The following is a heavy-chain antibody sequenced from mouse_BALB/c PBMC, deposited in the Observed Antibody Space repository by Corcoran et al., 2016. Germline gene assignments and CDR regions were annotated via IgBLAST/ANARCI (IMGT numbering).Heavy chain of an antibody. D-gene: IGHD2-1*01. Sequence: EVQLQQSGPELVKPGASVKMSCKASGYTFTSYVMHWVKQKPGQGLEWIGYINPNNGGTSYNQKFKGKATLTVDKSSSTAYMELRSLTSEDSAVYYCARWHGNYGTYAMDYWGQGTSVTVSS. V-gene: IGHV1-22*01. J-gene: IGHJ4*01. CDR3: ARWHGNYGTYAMDY. CDR2: INPNNGGT. CDR1: GYTFTSYV.